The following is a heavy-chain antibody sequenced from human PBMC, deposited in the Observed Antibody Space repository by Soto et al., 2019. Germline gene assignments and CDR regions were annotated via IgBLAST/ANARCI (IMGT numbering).Heavy chain of an antibody. CDR1: GFTFSSYG. CDR2: ISYDGSNK. Sequence: PGGSLRLSCAASGFTFSSYGMHWVRQAPGKGLEWVAVISYDGSNKYYADSVKGRFTISRDNSKNTLYLQMNSLRAEDTAVYYCAKDFIYDLSDYWGQGTLVTVSS. D-gene: IGHD3-10*01. CDR3: AKDFIYDLSDY. J-gene: IGHJ4*02. V-gene: IGHV3-30*18.